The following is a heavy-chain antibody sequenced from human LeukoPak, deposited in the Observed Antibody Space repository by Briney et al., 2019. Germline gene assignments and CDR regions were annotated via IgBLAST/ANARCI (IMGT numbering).Heavy chain of an antibody. CDR1: GFTFSSYW. V-gene: IGHV3-7*01. Sequence: PGGSLRLSCAASGFTFSSYWMSWVRQAPGKGLEWVANIKQDGSEKYYVDSVKGRFTISRDNAKNSLYLQMNSLRAEDTAVYYCASGLHTAWELPFDYWGQGTLVTVSS. CDR3: ASGLHTAWELPFDY. CDR2: IKQDGSEK. J-gene: IGHJ4*02. D-gene: IGHD1-26*01.